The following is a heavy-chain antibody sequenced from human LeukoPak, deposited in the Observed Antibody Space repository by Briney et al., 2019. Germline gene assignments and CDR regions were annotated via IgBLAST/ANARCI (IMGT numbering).Heavy chain of an antibody. V-gene: IGHV3-30-3*01. Sequence: SGGSLRLSCAASGFTFSSYAMHWVRQAPGKGLEWVAVISYDGSNKYYADSVKGRFTISRDNSKNTLYLQMNSLRAEDTAVYYCAKGRSGTYYVFDIWGQGTMVTVSS. CDR1: GFTFSSYA. CDR2: ISYDGSNK. J-gene: IGHJ3*02. CDR3: AKGRSGTYYVFDI. D-gene: IGHD1-26*01.